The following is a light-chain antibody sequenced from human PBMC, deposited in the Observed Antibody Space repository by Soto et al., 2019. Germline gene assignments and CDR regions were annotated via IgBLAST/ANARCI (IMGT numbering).Light chain of an antibody. V-gene: IGKV3D-15*01. Sequence: ESVITQSPSTLSVSPGEGPTLSSRASQSVSTDLAWYQQKPGQAPRLLIYGASSRDTGIPDRVSGSGSGTDFTLTISSLQSEDFAVYYCQQYQSWSRTFGRGTKVDIK. CDR3: QQYQSWSRT. CDR1: QSVSTD. J-gene: IGKJ4*01. CDR2: GAS.